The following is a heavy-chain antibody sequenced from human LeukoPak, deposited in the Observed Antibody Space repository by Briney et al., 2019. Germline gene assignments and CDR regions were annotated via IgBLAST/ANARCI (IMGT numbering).Heavy chain of an antibody. D-gene: IGHD5-12*01. CDR1: GGSISSYF. V-gene: IGHV4-59*08. CDR2: IFYSGSP. Sequence: SETLSLTCTVSGGSISSYFWSWIRQPPGKGLEWIGYIFYSGSPNYNPSLKSRVTISVDTSKNQFSLKLSTVTAADTAVYYCARQYGYNLYYFDYWGQGTLVTVPS. J-gene: IGHJ4*02. CDR3: ARQYGYNLYYFDY.